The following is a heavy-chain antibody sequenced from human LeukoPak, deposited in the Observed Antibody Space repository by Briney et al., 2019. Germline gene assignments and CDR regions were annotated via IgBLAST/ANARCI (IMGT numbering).Heavy chain of an antibody. CDR3: ASGFGEFDFDY. CDR2: IYYSGST. CDR1: GGSISSYY. J-gene: IGHJ4*02. Sequence: SETLSLTCTVSGGSISSYYWSWIRQPPGKGLEWIGYIYYSGSTNYNPSLKSRVTTSVDTSKNQFSLKLSSVTAADTAVYYCASGFGEFDFDYWGQGTLVTVSS. V-gene: IGHV4-59*01. D-gene: IGHD3-10*01.